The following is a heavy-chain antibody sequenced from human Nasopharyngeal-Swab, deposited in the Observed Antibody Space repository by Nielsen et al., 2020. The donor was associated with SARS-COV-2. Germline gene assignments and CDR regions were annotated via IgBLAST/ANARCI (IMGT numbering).Heavy chain of an antibody. CDR2: IIPIFGTA. J-gene: IGHJ3*02. Sequence: SVKVSCKASGGTFSSYAISWVRQAPGQGLEWIGGIIPIFGTANYAQKFQGRVTITADESTSTAYMELSSLRSEDTAVYYCARGWWELPSPPDAFDIWGQGTMVTVSS. CDR1: GGTFSSYA. CDR3: ARGWWELPSPPDAFDI. V-gene: IGHV1-69*13. D-gene: IGHD1-26*01.